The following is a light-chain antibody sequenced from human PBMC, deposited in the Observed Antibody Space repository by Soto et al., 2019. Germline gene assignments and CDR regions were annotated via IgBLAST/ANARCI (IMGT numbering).Light chain of an antibody. Sequence: DIQMTQSPSALSASVGDRVTITCRASQSISSWLAWYQQKPGKAPNLLISKASSLESGVPSRFSGSGSGTEFNLTISSLQPDDFATYYCQQYNTFPFTFGPGTKVDIK. CDR2: KAS. V-gene: IGKV1-5*03. CDR3: QQYNTFPFT. J-gene: IGKJ3*01. CDR1: QSISSW.